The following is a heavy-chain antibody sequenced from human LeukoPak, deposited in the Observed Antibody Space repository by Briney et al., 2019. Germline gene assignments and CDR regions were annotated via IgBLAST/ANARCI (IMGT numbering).Heavy chain of an antibody. CDR1: GYTFTGYY. V-gene: IGHV1-2*02. D-gene: IGHD3-3*01. CDR2: INPNSGGT. Sequence: ASVKVSCKASGYTFTGYYVHWVRQAPGQGLEWMGWINPNSGGTNYAQTFQGRVTTTRDTSISTAYMELSRLISDDTAVYYCARDQETGITIFGVVPLDYWGQGTLVTVSS. J-gene: IGHJ4*02. CDR3: ARDQETGITIFGVVPLDY.